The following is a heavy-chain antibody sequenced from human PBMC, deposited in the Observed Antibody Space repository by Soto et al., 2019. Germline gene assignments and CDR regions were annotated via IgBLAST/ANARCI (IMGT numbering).Heavy chain of an antibody. CDR1: GYSFSKYW. D-gene: IGHD4-17*01. V-gene: IGHV5-51*01. CDR2: IYPDDSRT. J-gene: IGHJ3*02. CDR3: TRDLDYGGNSEDFDI. Sequence: GESLKISCKGSGYSFSKYWIGWVRQMPGKDLEWMAIIYPDDSRTTYSPSFQGQVTISADKSINTAYLQWSSLKASDTAMYYCTRDLDYGGNSEDFDIWGQGTRVTVSS.